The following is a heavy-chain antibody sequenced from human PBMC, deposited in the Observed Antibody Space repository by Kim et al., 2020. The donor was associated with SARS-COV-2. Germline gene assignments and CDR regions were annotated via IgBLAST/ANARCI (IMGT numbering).Heavy chain of an antibody. D-gene: IGHD5-18*01. J-gene: IGHJ4*02. Sequence: TSLKTRLTISKDTSKNQVVLTMTNMDPVDTATYYCARTPRGYSYGYHFDYWGQGTLVTVSS. V-gene: IGHV2-70*01. CDR3: ARTPRGYSYGYHFDY.